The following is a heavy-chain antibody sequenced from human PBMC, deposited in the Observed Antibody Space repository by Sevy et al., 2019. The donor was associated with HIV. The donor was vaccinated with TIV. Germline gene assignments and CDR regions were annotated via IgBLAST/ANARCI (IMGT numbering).Heavy chain of an antibody. CDR1: GYTFTSCT. CDR3: ARVSYCDSGGYIDPLGY. J-gene: IGHJ4*02. Sequence: ASVKVSCKASGYTFTSCTLRWVRQAPGHRLEWMGWINPGNDYTKYSQKFQGRVTITRDTSASTAYMELSSLRSEDTAVYYCARVSYCDSGGYIDPLGYWGQGTQVTVSS. CDR2: INPGNDYT. V-gene: IGHV1-3*01. D-gene: IGHD3-22*01.